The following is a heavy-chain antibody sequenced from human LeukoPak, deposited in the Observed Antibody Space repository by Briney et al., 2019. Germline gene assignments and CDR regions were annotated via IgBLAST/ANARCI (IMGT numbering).Heavy chain of an antibody. J-gene: IGHJ3*02. D-gene: IGHD3-10*01. Sequence: GGSLRLSCAASGFTFSSYGMHWVRQAPGKGLEWVAVISYDGSNKYYADSVKGRFTISRDNSKNTLYLQMNSLRAEDTAVYYCAKEGLAAGPGADAFDIWGQGTMVTVSS. V-gene: IGHV3-30*18. CDR2: ISYDGSNK. CDR1: GFTFSSYG. CDR3: AKEGLAAGPGADAFDI.